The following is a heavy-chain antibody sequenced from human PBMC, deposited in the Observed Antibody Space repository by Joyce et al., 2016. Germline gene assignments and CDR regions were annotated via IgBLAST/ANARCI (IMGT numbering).Heavy chain of an antibody. CDR3: ARGGRLHSSSGYFHNSFDS. D-gene: IGHD3-3*02. J-gene: IGHJ5*01. CDR2: MNAGNGNT. V-gene: IGHV1-3*01. CDR1: GFTFTYYA. Sequence: QVQLVQSGAEVKRPGASVKVSCKASGFTFTYYAIHWVRRAPGQRIEWMGWMNAGNGNTKYSQKFQGRVTITRDTSASTAYIELSSLRSEDTAVYYCARGGRLHSSSGYFHNSFDSWGQGSRVTVSS.